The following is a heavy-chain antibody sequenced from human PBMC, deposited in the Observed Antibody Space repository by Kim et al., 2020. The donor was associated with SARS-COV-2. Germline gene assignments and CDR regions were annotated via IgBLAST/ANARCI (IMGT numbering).Heavy chain of an antibody. Sequence: GGSLRLSCAASGFTFSSYAMHWVRQAPGKGLEWVAVISYDGSNKYYADSVKGRFTISRDNSKNTLYLQMNSLRAEDTAVYYCARAHLWFGELSWALDPWGQGTLVTVSS. J-gene: IGHJ5*02. CDR2: ISYDGSNK. CDR3: ARAHLWFGELSWALDP. CDR1: GFTFSSYA. D-gene: IGHD3-10*01. V-gene: IGHV3-30*04.